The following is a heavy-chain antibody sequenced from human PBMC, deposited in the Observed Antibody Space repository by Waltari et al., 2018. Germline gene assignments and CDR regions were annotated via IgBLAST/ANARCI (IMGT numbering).Heavy chain of an antibody. V-gene: IGHV3-53*02. Sequence: EVQLVETGGGLIQPGGSLRLSCSASGFTVSSNYMSWVRQAPGKGLEWGSVIYSGGSTYYADSVKGRFTISRDNSKNTLYLQMNSLRAEDTAVYYCARASTTVTYHYGMDVWGQGTTVTVSS. CDR3: ARASTTVTYHYGMDV. J-gene: IGHJ6*02. D-gene: IGHD4-17*01. CDR2: IYSGGST. CDR1: GFTVSSNY.